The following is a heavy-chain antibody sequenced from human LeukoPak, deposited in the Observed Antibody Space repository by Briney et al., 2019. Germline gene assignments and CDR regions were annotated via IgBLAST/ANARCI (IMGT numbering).Heavy chain of an antibody. CDR1: GGSINFYY. D-gene: IGHD5-12*01. Sequence: SETLSLTCTVSGGSINFYYWSWIRQPPGKALEWIGYIYYSGSTNFNPSLKSRVTMSVDTSKNQFSLKLRSVTAADTAVYYCARVVYSGYDFRGAMDVWGKGTTVTVSS. V-gene: IGHV4-59*01. CDR2: IYYSGST. CDR3: ARVVYSGYDFRGAMDV. J-gene: IGHJ6*03.